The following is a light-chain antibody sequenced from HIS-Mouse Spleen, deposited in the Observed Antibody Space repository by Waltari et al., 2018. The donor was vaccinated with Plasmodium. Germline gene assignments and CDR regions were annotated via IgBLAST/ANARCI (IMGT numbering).Light chain of an antibody. CDR1: QSVSSN. CDR2: GAS. Sequence: EIVMTPSPATLSVSPGERATVSCRASQSVSSNLAWYQQKPGQAPRLLISGASTRATGIPARFSGSGSGTEFTLTISSLQSEDFAVYYCQQYNNWSFTFGPGTKVDIK. CDR3: QQYNNWSFT. J-gene: IGKJ3*01. V-gene: IGKV3-15*01.